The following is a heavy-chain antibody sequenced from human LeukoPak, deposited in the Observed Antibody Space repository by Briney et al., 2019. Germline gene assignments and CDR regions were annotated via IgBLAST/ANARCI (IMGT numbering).Heavy chain of an antibody. Sequence: PSETLSLTCTVSGGSISSSGYYWGWIRQPPGKGLEWIGSIYYSGSTYYNPSLKSRVTISVDTSKNQFSLKLSSVTAADTAVYYCARDPVNYYGAGSYYPFDYWGQGTLVTVSS. CDR1: GGSISSSGYY. CDR2: IYYSGST. CDR3: ARDPVNYYGAGSYYPFDY. V-gene: IGHV4-39*07. J-gene: IGHJ4*02. D-gene: IGHD3-10*01.